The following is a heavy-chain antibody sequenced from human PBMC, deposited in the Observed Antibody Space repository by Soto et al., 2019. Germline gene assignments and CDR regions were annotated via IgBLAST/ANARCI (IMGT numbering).Heavy chain of an antibody. CDR1: GFTFSSYA. CDR2: ISYDGSNK. D-gene: IGHD3-10*01. J-gene: IGHJ6*02. Sequence: GGSLRLSCAASGFTFSSYAMHWVRQAPGKGLEWVAVISYDGSNKYYADSVKGRFTISRDNSKNTLYLQMNSLRAEDTAVYYCARDPSRGFGEKYYYYYGMDVWSQGTTVTVSS. V-gene: IGHV3-30-3*01. CDR3: ARDPSRGFGEKYYYYYGMDV.